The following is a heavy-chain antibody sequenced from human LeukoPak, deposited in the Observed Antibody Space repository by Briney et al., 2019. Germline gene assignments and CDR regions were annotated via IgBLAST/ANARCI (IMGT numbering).Heavy chain of an antibody. V-gene: IGHV3-53*01. CDR3: ASGYSYGYNY. CDR1: GFTVSSNY. D-gene: IGHD5-18*01. CDR2: THSGGST. Sequence: GGSLRLSCAASGFTVSSNYMSWVRQAPGKGLEWVSVTHSGGSTYHADSVKGRFTISRDNSKNTLYLQMNSLRAEDTAVYHCASGYSYGYNYWGQGTLVTVSS. J-gene: IGHJ4*02.